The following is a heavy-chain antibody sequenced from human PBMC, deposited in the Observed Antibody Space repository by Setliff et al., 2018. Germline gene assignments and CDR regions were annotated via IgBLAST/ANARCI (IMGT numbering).Heavy chain of an antibody. CDR3: ARDRRSLVTYYYYGMDV. J-gene: IGHJ6*02. CDR2: INHSGST. V-gene: IGHV4-34*01. D-gene: IGHD6-13*01. Sequence: PSETLSLTCAVYGGSFSTYYWIWIRQPPGKGLEWIGEINHSGSTNYNPSLKSRVTISVDTSKNQFSLKLSSVTAADTAVYYCARDRRSLVTYYYYGMDVWGQGTTVTVSS. CDR1: GGSFSTYY.